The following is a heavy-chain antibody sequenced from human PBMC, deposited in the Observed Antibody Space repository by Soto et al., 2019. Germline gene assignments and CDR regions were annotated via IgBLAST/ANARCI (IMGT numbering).Heavy chain of an antibody. J-gene: IGHJ4*02. Sequence: QLQLQESGPGLVKPSETLSLTCTVSGDSIYSSSYYWGWIRQPPGKGMEWIGSIFYSGSTYYNPSLKSRVTISVDTSKNHFSLKLTSVTAADTAVFYCARPKSSGWRGGFDYWGQGTLVTVSS. CDR2: IFYSGST. CDR1: GDSIYSSSYY. D-gene: IGHD6-19*01. CDR3: ARPKSSGWRGGFDY. V-gene: IGHV4-39*01.